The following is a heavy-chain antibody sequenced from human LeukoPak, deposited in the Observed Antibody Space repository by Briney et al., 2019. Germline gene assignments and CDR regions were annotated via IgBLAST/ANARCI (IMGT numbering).Heavy chain of an antibody. CDR1: GFTFSSFG. Sequence: GGSLRLSCAASGFTFSSFGMHWVRQAPGKGLEWVAVISYDGSSKYYADSVKGRFTISRDNSKNTLYLQMNSLRAEDTAVYYCARWNNDWEFDYWGQGTLVSVSS. V-gene: IGHV3-30*03. CDR2: ISYDGSSK. D-gene: IGHD1/OR15-1a*01. J-gene: IGHJ4*02. CDR3: ARWNNDWEFDY.